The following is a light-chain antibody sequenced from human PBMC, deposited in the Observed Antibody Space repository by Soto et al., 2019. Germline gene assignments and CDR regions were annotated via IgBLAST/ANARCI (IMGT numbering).Light chain of an antibody. Sequence: EIVLTQSPGTLSLSPGERASFSCRASQSVGSDYLGWYQHKPGQAPRLLIRAASRRATGIPDRFSGSGSGTDFTLTINNLEPEDSAVYFCQQHVTTPRTFGQGSKLEIK. J-gene: IGKJ2*01. CDR1: QSVGSDY. V-gene: IGKV3-20*01. CDR3: QQHVTTPRT. CDR2: AAS.